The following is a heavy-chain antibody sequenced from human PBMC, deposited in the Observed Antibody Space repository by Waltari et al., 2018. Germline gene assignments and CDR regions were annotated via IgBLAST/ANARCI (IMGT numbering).Heavy chain of an antibody. CDR2: ISNSGRTM. CDR3: ARPSTEYYYYYYYMDV. Sequence: EMQVVESGGGLVQPGGSLRLSCEASGFSISNSEMNWIRQAPGKGLEVVSYISNSGRTMYYADSVKGRFTISRDNAKNSLYLEMNSLRAEDTAIYYCARPSTEYYYYYYYMDVWGKGTTVTVS. V-gene: IGHV3-48*03. J-gene: IGHJ6*03. CDR1: GFSISNSE.